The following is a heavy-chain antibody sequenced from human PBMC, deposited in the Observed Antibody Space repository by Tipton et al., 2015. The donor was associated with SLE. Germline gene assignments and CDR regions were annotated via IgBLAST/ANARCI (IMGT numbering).Heavy chain of an antibody. CDR3: AKDRSRIVVTAKYYFDY. J-gene: IGHJ4*02. CDR2: ISGSGGRT. CDR1: GFTFSSYA. D-gene: IGHD3-22*01. V-gene: IGHV3-23*01. Sequence: SLRLSCAASGFTFSSYAMSWVRQAPGKGLEWVSAISGSGGRTYYADSVKGRVTISRDNSKNTLYLQMNSLRAEDTAVYYCAKDRSRIVVTAKYYFDYWGQGTLVTVSS.